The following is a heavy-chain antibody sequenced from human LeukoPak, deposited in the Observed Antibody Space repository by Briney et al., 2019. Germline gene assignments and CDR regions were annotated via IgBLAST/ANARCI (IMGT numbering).Heavy chain of an antibody. CDR1: GFTFSSYE. J-gene: IGHJ4*02. V-gene: IGHV3-48*03. CDR3: VPRFGIPQGY. D-gene: IGHD3-16*01. Sequence: GGSLRLSCAASGFTFSSYEMNWVRQAPGKGLEWVSYISSNDNTIYYADSVKGRFTISRDNSKNTLYMQMNTLRAEDTAVYYCVPRFGIPQGYWGQGTLVTVSS. CDR2: ISSNDNTI.